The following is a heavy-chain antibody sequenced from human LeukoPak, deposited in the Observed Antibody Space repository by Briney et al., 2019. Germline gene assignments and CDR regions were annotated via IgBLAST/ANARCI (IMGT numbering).Heavy chain of an antibody. Sequence: TGGSLRLSCSASGFTFSSYAMHWVRQAPGKGLESVSAISSNGGSTYYADSVKGRFTISRDNSKNTLYLQMSSLRAEDTAVYYCVKDQSSGSPVYYFDYWGQGTLVTVSS. CDR2: ISSNGGST. D-gene: IGHD1-26*01. J-gene: IGHJ4*02. CDR3: VKDQSSGSPVYYFDY. CDR1: GFTFSSYA. V-gene: IGHV3-64D*06.